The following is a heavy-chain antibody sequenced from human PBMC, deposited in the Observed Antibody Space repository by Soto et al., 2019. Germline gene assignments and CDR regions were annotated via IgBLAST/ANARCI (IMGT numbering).Heavy chain of an antibody. D-gene: IGHD2-15*01. V-gene: IGHV3-30-3*01. CDR2: IAYDGTKT. CDR1: GFSFSSYA. J-gene: IGHJ6*02. Sequence: QVQLVESGGGVVQPGRTLRLSCAASGFSFSSYAMHWVRQAPGKGLEWVAVIAYDGTKTFYEDSVKGRFTISRDNSNTLYLQMSSLRGEDTAVYYCARERVEYGDYQFYGMDVWGQGTTVTVSS. CDR3: ARERVEYGDYQFYGMDV.